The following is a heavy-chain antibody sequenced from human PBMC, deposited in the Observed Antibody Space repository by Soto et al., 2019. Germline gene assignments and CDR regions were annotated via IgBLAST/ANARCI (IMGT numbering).Heavy chain of an antibody. Sequence: SVELSCKASGGAFASYAISWVRHAPGQGLEWMGGIIPIFGTANYAQKFQGRVTITADKSTSTAYMELSSLRSEDTAVYYCARERDYGSPYAFDIWGQGTMVTV. CDR1: GGAFASYA. D-gene: IGHD4-17*01. J-gene: IGHJ3*02. CDR3: ARERDYGSPYAFDI. CDR2: IIPIFGTA. V-gene: IGHV1-69*06.